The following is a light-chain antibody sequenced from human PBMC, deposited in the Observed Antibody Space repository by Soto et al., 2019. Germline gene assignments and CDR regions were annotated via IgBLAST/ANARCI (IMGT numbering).Light chain of an antibody. CDR1: SSDVGGYKY. CDR2: DVS. CDR3: SSYTSTSPCV. Sequence: QSVLTQPASVSGSPGQSITISCTGTSSDVGGYKYVSWYQQYPGKAPKLMTYDVSNRPSGVSNRFSGSKSGNTASLTISGLQAEDEADYYCSSYTSTSPCVFGTGTKLTVL. V-gene: IGLV2-14*01. J-gene: IGLJ1*01.